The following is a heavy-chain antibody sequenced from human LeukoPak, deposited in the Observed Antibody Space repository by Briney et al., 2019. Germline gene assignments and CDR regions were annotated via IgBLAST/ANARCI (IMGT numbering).Heavy chain of an antibody. J-gene: IGHJ4*02. CDR3: ARDDYGKSDY. CDR1: GGSTSSYY. D-gene: IGHD4-17*01. Sequence: SQTLSLTCTVSGGSTSSYYWSWIRQPAGKGLEWIGRIYTDGTTNYNPSLKSRVTMSVDTSKNQFSLKLSSVTVADTAVYYCARDDYGKSDYWGQGTLVTVSS. CDR2: IYTDGTT. V-gene: IGHV4-4*07.